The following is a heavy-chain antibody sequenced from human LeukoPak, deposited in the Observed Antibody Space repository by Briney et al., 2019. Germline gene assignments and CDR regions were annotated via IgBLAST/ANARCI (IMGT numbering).Heavy chain of an antibody. V-gene: IGHV1-2*02. D-gene: IGHD6-19*01. CDR3: ARLGVSVQWLADY. J-gene: IGHJ4*02. CDR2: INPNSGGT. CDR1: GYIFTGYY. Sequence: ASVKASCKASGYIFTGYYMHCVRQAPGQGLEWMAWINPNSGGTNYAQKFQGRVTMTRDTSISTAYMEMSRRRSDDTAVYYCARLGVSVQWLADYWGQGTLVTVSS.